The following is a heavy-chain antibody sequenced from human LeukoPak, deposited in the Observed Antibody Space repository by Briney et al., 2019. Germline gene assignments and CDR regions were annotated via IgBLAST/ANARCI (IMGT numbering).Heavy chain of an antibody. J-gene: IGHJ4*02. CDR2: INHSGST. V-gene: IGHV4-34*01. Sequence: PSETLPLTCAVYGGSFSGYYWSWIRQPPGKGLEWIGEINHSGSTNYNPSLKSRVTISVDTSKNQFSLKLSSVTAADTAVYYCARLRSYYDFWSGYYTICYFDYWGQGTLVTVSS. CDR3: ARLRSYYDFWSGYYTICYFDY. D-gene: IGHD3-3*01. CDR1: GGSFSGYY.